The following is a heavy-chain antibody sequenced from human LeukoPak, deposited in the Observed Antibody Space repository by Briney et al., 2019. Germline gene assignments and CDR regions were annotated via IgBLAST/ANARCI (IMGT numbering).Heavy chain of an antibody. Sequence: SGPTLVNPTQTLTLTCTFSGFSLSTSGMCVSWIRQPPGKALEWLARIDWDDDKYYSTSLKTRLTISKDTSKNQVVLTMTNMDPVDTATYYCARTSEWFGDVDYGMDVWGQGTTVTVSS. CDR2: IDWDDDK. CDR3: ARTSEWFGDVDYGMDV. J-gene: IGHJ6*02. V-gene: IGHV2-70*11. D-gene: IGHD3-10*01. CDR1: GFSLSTSGMC.